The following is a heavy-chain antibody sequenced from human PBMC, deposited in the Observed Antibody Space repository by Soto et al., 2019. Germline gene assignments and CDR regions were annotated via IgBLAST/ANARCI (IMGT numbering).Heavy chain of an antibody. J-gene: IGHJ3*02. D-gene: IGHD2-8*02. Sequence: WGALRLSCAASGFIGSSYDMSWVRQAPGKGLEWVSTILVDGRTFYVESVKGRFTISRDNSKNTVYLQMSSLTAGDPALYYCARETATGGGAFDICRQGQMVPVS. V-gene: IGHV3-23*01. CDR1: GFIGSSYD. CDR2: ILVDGRT. CDR3: ARETATGGGAFDI.